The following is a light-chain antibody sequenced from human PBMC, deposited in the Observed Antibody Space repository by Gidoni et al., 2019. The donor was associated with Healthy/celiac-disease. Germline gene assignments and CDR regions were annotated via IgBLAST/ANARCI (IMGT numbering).Light chain of an antibody. CDR2: AAS. J-gene: IGKJ5*01. Sequence: DIQLTPSPSFLSASVGDRVTITCRASQGISSYLAWYQQKPGNAPKLLIYAASTLQSGVPSRFSGSGSGTECTLTISSLQPEDFATYYWQQLNSYPITFGKGTRLEIK. V-gene: IGKV1-9*01. CDR1: QGISSY. CDR3: QQLNSYPIT.